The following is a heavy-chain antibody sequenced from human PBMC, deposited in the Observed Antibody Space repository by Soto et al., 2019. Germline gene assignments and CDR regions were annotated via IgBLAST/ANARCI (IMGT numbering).Heavy chain of an antibody. Sequence: QVQLVESGGGVVQPGGSLRLSCAASGFTFGRHGMHWVRQAPGKGLEWVAVIGSDGRRASYADSVKGRFTISRDNGQNTHSLQMNSLRAEETDVYYCAWDDDYGDNGLDYWGQGTLVTVSS. J-gene: IGHJ4*02. D-gene: IGHD4-17*01. CDR3: AWDDDYGDNGLDY. CDR1: GFTFGRHG. V-gene: IGHV3-33*01. CDR2: IGSDGRRA.